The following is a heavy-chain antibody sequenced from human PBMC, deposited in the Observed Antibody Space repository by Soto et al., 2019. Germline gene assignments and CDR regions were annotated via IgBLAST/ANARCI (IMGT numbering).Heavy chain of an antibody. CDR3: GRGLNYGSGSYILFDAFEL. V-gene: IGHV3-9*01. D-gene: IGHD3-10*01. Sequence: EVQLVESGGGLVQPGRSLRLSCAASGFTFDDFAMHWVRQVPGKALEWVSGISWSGGSIDYAASVKGRVTISSDNATNPLYLQMNSLRAEATALYYCGRGLNYGSGSYILFDAFELCGQGTLVSVSS. CDR1: GFTFDDFA. J-gene: IGHJ3*01. CDR2: ISWSGGSI.